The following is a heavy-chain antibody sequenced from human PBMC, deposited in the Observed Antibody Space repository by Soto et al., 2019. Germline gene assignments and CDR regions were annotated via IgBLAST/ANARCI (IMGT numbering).Heavy chain of an antibody. CDR1: GGSISSYY. CDR3: ARDVSRTYDILTGYPLPNYYYYGMDV. J-gene: IGHJ6*02. V-gene: IGHV4-59*01. Sequence: SETLSLTCTVSGGSISSYYWSWIRQPPGKGLEWIGYIYYSGSTNYNPSLKSRVTISVDTSKNQFSLKLSSVTAADTAVYYCARDVSRTYDILTGYPLPNYYYYGMDVWGQGTTVTVSS. D-gene: IGHD3-9*01. CDR2: IYYSGST.